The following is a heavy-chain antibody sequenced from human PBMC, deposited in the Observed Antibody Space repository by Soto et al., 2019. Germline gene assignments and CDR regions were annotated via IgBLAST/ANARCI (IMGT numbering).Heavy chain of an antibody. V-gene: IGHV3-30*04. J-gene: IGHJ3*02. D-gene: IGHD3-16*01. CDR3: ARGVCGEAFDI. CDR2: ISYDGRKT. CDR1: DFTFSNYA. Sequence: QVQLVESGGGVVQSGRSLRLSCAASDFTFSNYAMHWVRQAPGKGLEWVAGISYDGRKTYYADSVQGRFTISRDSSENTLSLQMDFLRAEETALYFCARGVCGEAFDIWGQGTMVTVSS.